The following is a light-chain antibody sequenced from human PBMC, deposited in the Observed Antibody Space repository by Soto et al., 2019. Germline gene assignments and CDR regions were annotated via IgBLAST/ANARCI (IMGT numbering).Light chain of an antibody. CDR2: DVS. J-gene: IGLJ2*01. CDR1: SSDVGGYTY. V-gene: IGLV2-14*01. Sequence: QSALTQPASVSGSPGQSITISCTGTSSDVGGYTYVSWYQQHPGKAPQLMIYDVSNRPSGVSNRFAGSKSGNTASLTISGLPAEDELDYYCSVSTRISSSLAFGGGTKLTVL. CDR3: SVSTRISSSLA.